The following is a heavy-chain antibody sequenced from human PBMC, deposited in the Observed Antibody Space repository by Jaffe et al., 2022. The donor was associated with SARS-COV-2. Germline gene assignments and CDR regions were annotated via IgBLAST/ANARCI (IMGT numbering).Heavy chain of an antibody. Sequence: QVQLVESGGGVVQPGRSLRLSCAASGFTFSSYAMHWVRQAPGKGLEWVAVISYDGSNKYYADSVKGRFTISRDNSKNTLYLQMNSLRAEDTAVYYCARGMVRGVIIFSPYYFDYWGQGTLVTVSS. CDR3: ARGMVRGVIIFSPYYFDY. V-gene: IGHV3-30*04. D-gene: IGHD3-10*01. J-gene: IGHJ4*02. CDR1: GFTFSSYA. CDR2: ISYDGSNK.